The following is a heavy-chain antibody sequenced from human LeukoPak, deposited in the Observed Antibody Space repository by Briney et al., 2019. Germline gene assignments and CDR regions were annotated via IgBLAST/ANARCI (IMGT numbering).Heavy chain of an antibody. CDR1: GYTFSGHY. V-gene: IGHV1-2*02. Sequence: ASVKVSCRASGYTFSGHYMHWVRQAPGQGLEWMEWINPNTGGTNYAQKFQGGVTMTRDTSISTVYMELRRLRSDDTAVYYCARDMYDFLSAAYYCDYWGQGTLVTVSS. J-gene: IGHJ4*02. CDR3: ARDMYDFLSAAYYCDY. D-gene: IGHD3-3*01. CDR2: INPNTGGT.